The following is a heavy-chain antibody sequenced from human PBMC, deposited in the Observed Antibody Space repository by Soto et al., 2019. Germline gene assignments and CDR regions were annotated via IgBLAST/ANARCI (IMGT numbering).Heavy chain of an antibody. J-gene: IGHJ5*02. CDR3: PASDDYSNDDQPLT. D-gene: IGHD4-4*01. Sequence: QVQLVESGGGVVQPGRSLRLSCAASGFTFSSYGMHWVRQAPGKGLEWVAVISYDGSNKYYADSVKGRFTISRDNSKNALYLQMNSLRAEDTAVYYCPASDDYSNDDQPLTWGQGTLVTVSS. V-gene: IGHV3-30*03. CDR1: GFTFSSYG. CDR2: ISYDGSNK.